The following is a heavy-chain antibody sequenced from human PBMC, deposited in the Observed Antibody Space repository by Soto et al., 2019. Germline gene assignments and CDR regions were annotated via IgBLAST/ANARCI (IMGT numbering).Heavy chain of an antibody. Sequence: PGGSLRLSCAASGFTFDDYTMHWVRQAPGKGLEWVSLISWDGGSTYYADSVKGRFTISRDNSKNSLYLQMNSLRTEDTALYYCAKDRGKLVPVWYFQHWGQGTLVTVSS. CDR1: GFTFDDYT. J-gene: IGHJ1*01. CDR2: ISWDGGST. D-gene: IGHD6-6*01. CDR3: AKDRGKLVPVWYFQH. V-gene: IGHV3-43*01.